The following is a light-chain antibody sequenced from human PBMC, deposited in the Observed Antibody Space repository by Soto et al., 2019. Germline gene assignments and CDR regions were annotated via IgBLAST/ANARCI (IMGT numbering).Light chain of an antibody. CDR1: QSIGDS. CDR3: QQYNGYSRT. J-gene: IGKJ1*01. V-gene: IGKV1-5*01. CDR2: DVS. Sequence: DIQMTQSPSTLSASVGDRVTITCRASQSIGDSLAWYQQKPGKAPYLLISDVSSLERGVPSRFSGSGSGTEFTLTISSMQPDEFATLYCQQYNGYSRTFGQGTKVEI.